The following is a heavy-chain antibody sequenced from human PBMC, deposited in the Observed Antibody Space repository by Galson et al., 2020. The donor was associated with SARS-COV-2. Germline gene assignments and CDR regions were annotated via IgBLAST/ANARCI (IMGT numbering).Heavy chain of an antibody. D-gene: IGHD5-12*01. CDR1: GFTFSSYW. Sequence: GESLKISCAASGFTFSSYWMSWVRQAPGKGLQWVANIKQDGSDRYYVDSVKGRFTISSDNAKNSVFLQMNSLRAEDTAVYYCARDQDGYNDFWGQGTLVIVSA. CDR2: IKQDGSDR. V-gene: IGHV3-7*01. J-gene: IGHJ4*02. CDR3: ARDQDGYNDF.